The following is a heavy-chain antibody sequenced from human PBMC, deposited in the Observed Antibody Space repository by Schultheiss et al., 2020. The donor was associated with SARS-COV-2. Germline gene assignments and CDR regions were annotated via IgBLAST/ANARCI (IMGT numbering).Heavy chain of an antibody. J-gene: IGHJ4*02. V-gene: IGHV4-34*01. CDR3: ARESYDFWSSPRDYFDY. D-gene: IGHD3-3*01. CDR1: GGSFSGYY. Sequence: SQTLSLTCAVYGGSFSGYYWSWIRQPPGKGLEWIGEINHSGSTNYNPSLKSRVTISVDTSKNQFSLKLSSVTAADTAVYYCARESYDFWSSPRDYFDYWGQGTLVTVSS. CDR2: INHSGST.